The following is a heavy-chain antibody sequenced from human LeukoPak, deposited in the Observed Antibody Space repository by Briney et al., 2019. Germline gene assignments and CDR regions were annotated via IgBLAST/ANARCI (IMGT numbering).Heavy chain of an antibody. J-gene: IGHJ5*02. CDR2: INHSGST. V-gene: IGHV4-34*01. CDR1: GGSFSGYY. Sequence: SETLSLTCAVYGGSFSGYYWSWIRQPPGKGLEWIGEINHSGSTNYNPSLKSRVTISVDTSKNQFSLKLSSVTAADTAVYYCARLKPSCSSTSCYFRKKNHWFDPWGQGTLVTVSS. D-gene: IGHD2-2*01. CDR3: ARLKPSCSSTSCYFRKKNHWFDP.